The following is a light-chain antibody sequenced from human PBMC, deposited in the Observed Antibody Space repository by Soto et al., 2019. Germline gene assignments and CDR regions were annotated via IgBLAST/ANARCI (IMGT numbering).Light chain of an antibody. J-gene: IGLJ2*01. CDR2: GNS. CDR1: SSNIGAGYD. V-gene: IGLV1-40*01. CDR3: QSNDSSLSGSV. Sequence: QTVVTQPPSVSGAPGQRVTISCTGSSSNIGAGYDVHWYQQLPGTAPKLLIYGNSNRPSGVPDRFSGSKSGTSASLAITGLQAEDEADYYCQSNDSSLSGSVFGGGTQLTVL.